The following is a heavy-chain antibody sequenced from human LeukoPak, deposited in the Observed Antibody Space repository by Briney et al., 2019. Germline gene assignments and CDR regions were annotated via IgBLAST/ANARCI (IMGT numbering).Heavy chain of an antibody. CDR3: ARSSYPGLGIAAAGTPPGVWFDP. J-gene: IGHJ5*02. CDR1: GYSFTSYW. Sequence: GESLKISCKGSGYSFTSYWIGWVRQMPGKGLEWMGIIYPGDSDTRYSPSFQGQVTISADKSISTAYLQWSSLKASDTAMYYCARSSYPGLGIAAAGTPPGVWFDPWGQGTLVTVSS. CDR2: IYPGDSDT. D-gene: IGHD6-13*01. V-gene: IGHV5-51*01.